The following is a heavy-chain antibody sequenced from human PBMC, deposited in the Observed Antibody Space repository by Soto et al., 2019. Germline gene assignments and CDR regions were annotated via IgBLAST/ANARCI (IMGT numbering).Heavy chain of an antibody. Sequence: PGGSLRLSCSASGFTFSSYAMHWVRQAPGKGLEYVSAISSNGGSTYYADSVKGRFTISRDNSKNTLYLQMSSLRAEDTAVYYCVKGAMSSSGFSVIYYYGMDVWGQGTTVTAP. CDR2: ISSNGGST. V-gene: IGHV3-64D*06. J-gene: IGHJ6*02. CDR3: VKGAMSSSGFSVIYYYGMDV. D-gene: IGHD6-19*01. CDR1: GFTFSSYA.